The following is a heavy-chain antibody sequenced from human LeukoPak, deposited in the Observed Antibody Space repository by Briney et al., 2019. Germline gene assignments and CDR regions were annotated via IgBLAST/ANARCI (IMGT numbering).Heavy chain of an antibody. CDR3: AKDWEYYYDSSGSGGPDY. CDR2: ISGDGGST. J-gene: IGHJ4*02. CDR1: GFTFDDYA. Sequence: GGSLRLSCAASGFTFDDYAMHWGRQAPGKGLEWVSLISGDGGSTYYADSVKGRFTISRDNSKNSLYLQMNSLRTEDTALYYCAKDWEYYYDSSGSGGPDYWGQGTLVTVSS. V-gene: IGHV3-43*02. D-gene: IGHD3-22*01.